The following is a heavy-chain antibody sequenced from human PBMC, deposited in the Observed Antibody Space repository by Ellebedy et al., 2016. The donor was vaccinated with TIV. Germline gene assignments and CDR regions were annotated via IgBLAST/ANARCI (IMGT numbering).Heavy chain of an antibody. D-gene: IGHD6-19*01. CDR3: TRDRTSGWGYNWFDP. CDR1: GDSVSSNSAT. J-gene: IGHJ5*02. Sequence: SQTLSLTCAISGDSVSSNSATWNWIRQSPSRGLEWLGRTYYRSKWYNDYAVSVKSRITINLDTSKNQFALQLNSVIPEDTDVYYCTRDRTSGWGYNWFDPWGQGTLVTVSS. CDR2: TYYRSKWYN. V-gene: IGHV6-1*01.